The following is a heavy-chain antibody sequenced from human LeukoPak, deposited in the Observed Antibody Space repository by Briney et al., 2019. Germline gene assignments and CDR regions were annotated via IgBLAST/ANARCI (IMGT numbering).Heavy chain of an antibody. J-gene: IGHJ4*02. CDR1: GGSIIHYY. CDR2: IYYTGTT. V-gene: IGHV4-59*01. D-gene: IGHD3-9*01. CDR3: ARYNTLNRGLSAVDF. Sequence: PSETLSLTCSVSGGSIIHYYGTWIRQPPGKGLEWIGFIYYTGTTNYNPSLKSRVTISVDTSKNQFSLKLSSVTAADTAVYYCARYNTLNRGLSAVDFWGQGTLVTVSS.